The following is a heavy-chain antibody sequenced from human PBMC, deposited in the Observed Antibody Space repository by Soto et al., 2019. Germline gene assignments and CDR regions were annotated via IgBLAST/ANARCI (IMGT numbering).Heavy chain of an antibody. V-gene: IGHV3-7*01. CDR2: TNEDGSTT. CDR3: GKKHIG. Sequence: HPGGSLRLSCAASGFTINPYWMSWVRQAPGKGLEWVASTNEDGSTTXXVDSVKGXXTISRDNANNSLYLQXNSLRAEDMSIYYCGKKHIGRAQGTLVTXS. D-gene: IGHD2-21*01. J-gene: IGHJ4*02. CDR1: GFTINPYW.